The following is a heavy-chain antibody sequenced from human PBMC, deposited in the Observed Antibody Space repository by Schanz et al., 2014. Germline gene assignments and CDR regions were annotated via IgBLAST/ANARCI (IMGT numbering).Heavy chain of an antibody. Sequence: EMQLLESGGGLVQPGGSLRLSCAASGFTFRGYAMSWVRQAPGKGLEWVSAISGSGGSTYYADSVKGRFTISRDNSKNTLYLQTNSLRAEDTAVYYCARDRRNADLDYWGQGTLVTVSS. V-gene: IGHV3-23*01. D-gene: IGHD1-1*01. CDR1: GFTFRGYA. J-gene: IGHJ4*02. CDR2: ISGSGGST. CDR3: ARDRRNADLDY.